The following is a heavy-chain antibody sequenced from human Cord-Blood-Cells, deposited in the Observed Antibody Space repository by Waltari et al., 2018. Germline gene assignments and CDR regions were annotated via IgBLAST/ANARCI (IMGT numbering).Heavy chain of an antibody. CDR1: GFTFSSYS. CDR3: ARVAYCCGDCYSTPYQYYFDY. Sequence: EVQLVESGGGLVQPGGSLRLSCAASGFTFSSYSMNWVRQAPGKGMERVSYISSSSSTIYYADSVKGRFTISRDNAKNSLYLQMNSLRDEDTAVYYCARVAYCCGDCYSTPYQYYFDYWGQGTLVTVSS. D-gene: IGHD2-21*01. CDR2: ISSSSSTI. J-gene: IGHJ4*02. V-gene: IGHV3-48*02.